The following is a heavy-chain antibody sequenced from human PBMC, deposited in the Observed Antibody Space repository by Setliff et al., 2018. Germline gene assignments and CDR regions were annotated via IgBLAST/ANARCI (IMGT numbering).Heavy chain of an antibody. D-gene: IGHD3-3*01. V-gene: IGHV1-8*03. CDR3: ARGGGQIHYDFWSGYFSDPQPNYYYYYMDV. CDR2: MNPNSGNT. Sequence: GASVKVSCKASGGTFSSYAISWVRQAPGQGLEWMGWMNPNSGNTGYAQKFQGRVTITRNTSISTAYMELSSLRSEDTAVYYCARGGGQIHYDFWSGYFSDPQPNYYYYYMDVWGKGTTVTVSS. CDR1: GGTFSSYA. J-gene: IGHJ6*03.